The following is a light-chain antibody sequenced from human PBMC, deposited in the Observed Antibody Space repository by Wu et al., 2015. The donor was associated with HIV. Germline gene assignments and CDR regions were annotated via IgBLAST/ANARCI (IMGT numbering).Light chain of an antibody. CDR2: AAS. CDR1: QSISSY. V-gene: IGKV1-39*01. J-gene: IGKJ1*01. CDR3: QKYNTAPWT. Sequence: DIQMTQSPSSLSASVGDRVTITCRASQSISSYLNRYQQKPGKAPKLLIYAASSLQSGVPSRFSGSGSGTDFTLTISSLQPEDVATYYCQKYNTAPWTFGQGTKVEMK.